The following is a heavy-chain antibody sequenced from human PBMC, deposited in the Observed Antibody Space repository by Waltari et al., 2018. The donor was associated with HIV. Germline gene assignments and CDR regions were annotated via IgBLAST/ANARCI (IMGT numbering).Heavy chain of an antibody. Sequence: QVQLQESGPGLVKPSETLSLTCTVSGGSISSYYWSWIRQPPGKGLEWIGYIYYSGSTTYTPSLKSRVTISVDTSKNQFSLKLSSVTAADTAVYYCARDYYDSSGSSYGMDVWGQGTTVTVSS. J-gene: IGHJ6*02. CDR3: ARDYYDSSGSSYGMDV. V-gene: IGHV4-59*01. CDR1: GGSISSYY. CDR2: IYYSGST. D-gene: IGHD3-22*01.